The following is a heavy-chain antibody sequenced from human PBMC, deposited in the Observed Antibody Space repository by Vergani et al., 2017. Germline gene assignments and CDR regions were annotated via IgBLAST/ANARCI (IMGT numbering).Heavy chain of an antibody. Sequence: QVQLQESGPGLVRPSQTLSLTCTVSGASISSGSYYWTWIRQTAERRLEWMGRVYPSGTTNYNPSLNGRVTIFVDKSKNLLSLRLNSVTAADTAVYYCARGETRTDWFDPWGQGTLVTVSS. CDR1: GASISSGSYY. D-gene: IGHD3/OR15-3a*01. CDR3: ARGETRTDWFDP. CDR2: VYPSGTT. V-gene: IGHV4-61*02. J-gene: IGHJ5*02.